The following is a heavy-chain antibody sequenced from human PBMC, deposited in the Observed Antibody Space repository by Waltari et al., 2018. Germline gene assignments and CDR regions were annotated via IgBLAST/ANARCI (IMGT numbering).Heavy chain of an antibody. CDR1: GFSLSTSGVG. V-gene: IGHV2-5*02. Sequence: QITLKESGPTLVKPTQTLTLTCTFSGFSLSTSGVGVGWIRQPPGKALEWLALIYWDDEKRYSPSLKSRLTITKDTSKNPVVLTMTNMDPVDTATYYCAHCLDTHKMYYFDYWGQGTLFTVSS. CDR3: AHCLDTHKMYYFDY. CDR2: IYWDDEK. J-gene: IGHJ4*02. D-gene: IGHD3-16*01.